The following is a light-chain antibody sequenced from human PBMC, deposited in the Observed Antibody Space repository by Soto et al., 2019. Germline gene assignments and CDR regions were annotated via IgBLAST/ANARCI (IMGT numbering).Light chain of an antibody. CDR3: QVWDSSSEYPL. V-gene: IGLV3-21*02. J-gene: IGLJ3*02. Sequence: SYELTQPPSVSVAPGQTARITCGGNSIGSRSVHWYQQKPGQAPVLVLYDDSDQPTGIPERFSGFNSGNTAILTISRVEAGDEADYYCQVWDSSSEYPLFGGGTKLTVL. CDR1: SIGSRS. CDR2: DDS.